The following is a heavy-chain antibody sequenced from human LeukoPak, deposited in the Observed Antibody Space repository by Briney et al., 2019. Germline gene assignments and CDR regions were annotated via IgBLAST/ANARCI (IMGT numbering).Heavy chain of an antibody. V-gene: IGHV4-59*11. J-gene: IGHJ4*02. D-gene: IGHD5-18*01. CDR1: GGSISSHY. CDR2: IYYSGST. CDR3: ARAQQLWVDYHFDY. Sequence: SETLSLTCTVSGGSISSHYWSWIRQPPGKGLEWIGYIYYSGSTNYNPSLKSRVTISVDTSKNQFSLKLSSVTAADTAVYYCARAQQLWVDYHFDYWGQGTLVTVSS.